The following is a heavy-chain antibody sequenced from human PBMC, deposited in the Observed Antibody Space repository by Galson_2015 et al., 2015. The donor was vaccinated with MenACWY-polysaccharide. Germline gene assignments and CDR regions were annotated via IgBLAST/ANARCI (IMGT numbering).Heavy chain of an antibody. CDR3: AKTMYSSSCFDY. D-gene: IGHD6-13*01. Sequence: SLRLSCAASGFTFSSYGMHWVRQAPGKGLEWVAVISYDGSNKYYADSVKGRFTISRDSSKNTLYLQMNSLRAEDTAVYYCAKTMYSSSCFDYWGQGTLVTVSS. J-gene: IGHJ4*02. V-gene: IGHV3-30*18. CDR2: ISYDGSNK. CDR1: GFTFSSYG.